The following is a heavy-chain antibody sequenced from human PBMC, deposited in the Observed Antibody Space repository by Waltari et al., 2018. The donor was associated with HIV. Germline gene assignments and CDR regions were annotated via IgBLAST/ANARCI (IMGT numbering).Heavy chain of an antibody. D-gene: IGHD6-6*01. V-gene: IGHV4-61*02. CDR1: GGSISRGSYY. J-gene: IGHJ6*02. Sequence: QVKLQESGPGLVKPSQTLSLTCTVSGGSISRGSYYWSWVRQPAGKGLQWIGRIYSRGSTNYNPSLKSRVTISADTSKNQFSLKLNSVTAADTAVYFCARDSSDYYYGLDVWGQGTTVTVSS. CDR2: IYSRGST. CDR3: ARDSSDYYYGLDV.